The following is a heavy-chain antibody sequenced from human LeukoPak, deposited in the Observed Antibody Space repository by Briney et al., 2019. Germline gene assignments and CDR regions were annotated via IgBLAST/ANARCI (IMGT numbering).Heavy chain of an antibody. CDR1: GGSISGYS. Sequence: KPSETLPLTCDVSGGSISGYSWSWIRQPAGKGLEWIGHIFASGSTNYNPSLRSRLTMSVDTSKNQFSLKLTSVTAADTAVYYRARGTREMASIFDYWGQGTLVTVSS. J-gene: IGHJ4*02. V-gene: IGHV4-4*07. CDR3: ARGTREMASIFDY. CDR2: IFASGST. D-gene: IGHD5-24*01.